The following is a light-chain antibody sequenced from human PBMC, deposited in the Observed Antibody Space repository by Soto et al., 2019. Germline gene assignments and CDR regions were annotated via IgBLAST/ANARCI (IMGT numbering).Light chain of an antibody. J-gene: IGKJ1*01. CDR2: GAS. CDR3: QQYGSSPPT. V-gene: IGKV3-20*01. CDR1: QSVSSSY. Sequence: EIGLTQSPGTLSLSPGERATLSCRASQSVSSSYLAWYQQKPGQAPRLLIYGASSRATGIPDRFSGSGSGTDFTLPISRLEPEDFAVYSSQQYGSSPPTFGQGTQVEIK.